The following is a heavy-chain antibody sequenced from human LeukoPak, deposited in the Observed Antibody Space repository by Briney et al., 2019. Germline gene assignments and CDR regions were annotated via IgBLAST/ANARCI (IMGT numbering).Heavy chain of an antibody. Sequence: SETLSLTCTVSGGSISSDYWSWIRQPPGKGLEWIGYIYYSGSTNYNPSLKSRVTISVDTSKNRFSLKLSSVTAADTAVYYCARARTFYYDSSGLQWGQGTLVTVFS. D-gene: IGHD3-22*01. V-gene: IGHV4-59*12. J-gene: IGHJ4*02. CDR2: IYYSGST. CDR3: ARARTFYYDSSGLQ. CDR1: GGSISSDY.